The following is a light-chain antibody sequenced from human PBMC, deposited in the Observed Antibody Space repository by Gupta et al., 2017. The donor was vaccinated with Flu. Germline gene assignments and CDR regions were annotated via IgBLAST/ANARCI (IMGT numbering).Light chain of an antibody. Sequence: SSVLTQPPSVSVAPGQTAQITCGGNSSGTKSVHWYQLKPGQAPVVVVHEDNDRPSGIPERFSGSNSGNTATLTISRVEAGDEADYYCQVWDSGSDQPVFGGGTQVSVL. J-gene: IGLJ3*02. CDR2: EDN. CDR1: SSGTKS. CDR3: QVWDSGSDQPV. V-gene: IGLV3-21*02.